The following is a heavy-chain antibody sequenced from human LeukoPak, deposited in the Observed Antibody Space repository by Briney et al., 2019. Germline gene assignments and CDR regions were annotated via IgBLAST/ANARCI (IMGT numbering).Heavy chain of an antibody. Sequence: SETLSLTCTVSGGSIRSAAYYWRWIRQPPGKGLEWIGNIYYCGSNYYNPTLKGRVTISVDTSKNQFALKVRSVTDAYTAVYYCARQGGSPDWFDPWGQGTLVTVSS. D-gene: IGHD6-19*01. CDR2: IYYCGSN. J-gene: IGHJ5*02. CDR3: ARQGGSPDWFDP. V-gene: IGHV4-39*01. CDR1: GGSIRSAAYY.